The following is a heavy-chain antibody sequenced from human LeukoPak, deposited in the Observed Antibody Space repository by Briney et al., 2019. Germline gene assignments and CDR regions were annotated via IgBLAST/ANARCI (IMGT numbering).Heavy chain of an antibody. CDR3: ARRGVHSDYGGVGLDY. CDR2: INPSGGGA. CDR1: GYTFTSYA. V-gene: IGHV1-46*01. J-gene: IGHJ4*02. D-gene: IGHD4-17*01. Sequence: ASVKVSCKASGYTFTSYAMHWVRQAPGQGLEWMGVINPSGGGATYAQKFQGRITMTRDTSTSTVYMELSSLRSEDTAIYYCARRGVHSDYGGVGLDYWGQGTLVTVSS.